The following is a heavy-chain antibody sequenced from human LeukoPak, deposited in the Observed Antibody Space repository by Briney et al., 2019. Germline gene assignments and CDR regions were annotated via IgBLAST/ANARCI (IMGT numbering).Heavy chain of an antibody. Sequence: KPSETLSLTCAVYGGSFSGYYWSWIRQPPGKGLEWIGEINHSGSTNYNPSLKSRVTISVETSKNQFSLKLSSVTAADRAVYYCAGSQRGLRYFVFSGMDVWGKGTTVTVSS. CDR3: AGSQRGLRYFVFSGMDV. J-gene: IGHJ6*04. CDR2: INHSGST. D-gene: IGHD3-9*01. CDR1: GGSFSGYY. V-gene: IGHV4-34*01.